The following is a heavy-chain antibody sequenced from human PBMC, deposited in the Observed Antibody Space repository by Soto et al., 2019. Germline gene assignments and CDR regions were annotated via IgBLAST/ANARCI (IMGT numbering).Heavy chain of an antibody. D-gene: IGHD6-13*01. J-gene: IGHJ4*02. Sequence: QVQLQESGPGLVKPSETLSLTCTVSGGSISSYYWSWIRQPPGKGLEWIGYIYYSGSTNYNPSLKSRVTRSVDTSKNQFSLNLSSVTAADTAVYYCARHGPIAAAGTVFDYWGQGTLVTVSS. CDR1: GGSISSYY. V-gene: IGHV4-59*08. CDR2: IYYSGST. CDR3: ARHGPIAAAGTVFDY.